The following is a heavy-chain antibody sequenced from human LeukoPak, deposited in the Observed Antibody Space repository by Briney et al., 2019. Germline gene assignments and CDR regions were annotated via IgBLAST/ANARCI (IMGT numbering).Heavy chain of an antibody. CDR2: ISSSSSCI. CDR1: GFTFSSYS. Sequence: GGSLRLSCAASGFTFSSYSMNWVRQAPGKGLEWVSSISSSSSCIYYADSVKGRFTISRDNAKNSLYLQMNSLRAEDTAVYYCARDTVNEFGTIFGVVIKGPYYYYGMDVWGQGTTVTVSS. D-gene: IGHD3-3*01. CDR3: ARDTVNEFGTIFGVVIKGPYYYYGMDV. J-gene: IGHJ6*02. V-gene: IGHV3-21*01.